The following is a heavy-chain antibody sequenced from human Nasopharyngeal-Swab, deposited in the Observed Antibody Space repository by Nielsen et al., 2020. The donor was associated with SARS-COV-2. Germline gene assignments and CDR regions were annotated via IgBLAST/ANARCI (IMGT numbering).Heavy chain of an antibody. D-gene: IGHD3-9*01. CDR3: AREMGLYYDILTGYYKPYGMDV. Sequence: GGSLRLSCAASGFTFSSYWMSWVRQAPGKGLEWVANIKQDGSEKYYVDSVKGRFTISRDNAKNSLYLQMNSLRAEDTAVYYCAREMGLYYDILTGYYKPYGMDVWGQGTTVTVSS. CDR1: GFTFSSYW. CDR2: IKQDGSEK. J-gene: IGHJ6*02. V-gene: IGHV3-7*01.